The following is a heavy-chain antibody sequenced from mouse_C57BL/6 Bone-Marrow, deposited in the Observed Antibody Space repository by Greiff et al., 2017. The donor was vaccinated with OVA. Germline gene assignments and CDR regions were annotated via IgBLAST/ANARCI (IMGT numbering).Heavy chain of an antibody. CDR2: IHPNSGST. CDR3: AREVYDWYFDV. Sequence: VQLQQPGAELVKPGASVKLSCKASGYTFTSYWMHWVKQSPGQGLEWIGMIHPNSGSTNYNEKFKSKATLTVDKSSSTAYMQLSSLTSEDSAVYYCAREVYDWYFDVWGTGTTVTVSS. D-gene: IGHD1-1*01. V-gene: IGHV1-64*01. CDR1: GYTFTSYW. J-gene: IGHJ1*03.